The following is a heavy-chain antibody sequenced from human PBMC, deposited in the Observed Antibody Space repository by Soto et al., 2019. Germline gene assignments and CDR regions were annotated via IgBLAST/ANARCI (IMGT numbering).Heavy chain of an antibody. D-gene: IGHD3-10*01. Sequence: PGGSLRLSCAASGFTFSSYGMHWVRQAPGKGLEWVAVISYDGSNKYYADSVKGRFTISRDNSKNTLYLQMNSLRAEDTAVYYCARQGHGSGPNWFDSWGQGTLVTVSS. V-gene: IGHV3-30*03. CDR1: GFTFSSYG. J-gene: IGHJ5*01. CDR3: ARQGHGSGPNWFDS. CDR2: ISYDGSNK.